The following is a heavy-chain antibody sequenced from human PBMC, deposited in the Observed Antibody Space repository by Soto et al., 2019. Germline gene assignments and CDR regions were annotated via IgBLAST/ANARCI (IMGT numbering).Heavy chain of an antibody. D-gene: IGHD2-15*01. Sequence: QVQLVESGGGLVKPGGSLRLSCAASGFTFSDYYMSWIRQAPGKGLEWVSYISSSGSTIYYADSVKGRFTISRDNDKNSLYLQMNSLRAEDTAVYYCARDAPYCSGGSCYLSNWFDPWGQGTLVTVSS. CDR1: GFTFSDYY. V-gene: IGHV3-11*01. J-gene: IGHJ5*02. CDR3: ARDAPYCSGGSCYLSNWFDP. CDR2: ISSSGSTI.